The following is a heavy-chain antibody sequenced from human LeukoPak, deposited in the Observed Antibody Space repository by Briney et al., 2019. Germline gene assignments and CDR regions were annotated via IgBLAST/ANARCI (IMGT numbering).Heavy chain of an antibody. Sequence: SETLSLTCTVSGGSISDFSWSWIRQSPEKGLEWIGYLFQTGSSDYNPSLESRVTISVDTSKNQFSLKLSSVTAADTAVYYCARDPKRPRYSYGLEGYYGMDVWGQGTTVTVSS. CDR2: LFQTGSS. J-gene: IGHJ6*02. D-gene: IGHD5-18*01. CDR1: GGSISDFS. CDR3: ARDPKRPRYSYGLEGYYGMDV. V-gene: IGHV4-59*01.